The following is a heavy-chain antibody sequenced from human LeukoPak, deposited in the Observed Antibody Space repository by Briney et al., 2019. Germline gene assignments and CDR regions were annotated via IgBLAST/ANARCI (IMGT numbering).Heavy chain of an antibody. D-gene: IGHD3-22*01. V-gene: IGHV4-39*07. CDR2: IYYSGST. J-gene: IGHJ4*02. Sequence: SETLSLTCTVSGGSISSSSYYWGWIRQPPGKGLEWIGSIYYSGSTYYNPSLKSRVTISVDTSKNQFSLKLSSVTAADTAVYYCARASLNYDSSGYYPYYFDYWGQGTLVTVSS. CDR1: GGSISSSSYY. CDR3: ARASLNYDSSGYYPYYFDY.